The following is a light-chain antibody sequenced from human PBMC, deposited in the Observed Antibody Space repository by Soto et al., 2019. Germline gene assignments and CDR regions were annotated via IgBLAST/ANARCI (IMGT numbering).Light chain of an antibody. J-gene: IGKJ4*01. CDR1: QGIAPY. Sequence: DVQMTQSPSSLSASVGDRVTITCRASQGIAPYLAWFQQKPGKVPKLLIYAASTLQSGVPSRFSGSGSGTEFTLTISSLQPEDVATYYCQNYNSAPLTFGGVTKVEIK. CDR3: QNYNSAPLT. V-gene: IGKV1-27*01. CDR2: AAS.